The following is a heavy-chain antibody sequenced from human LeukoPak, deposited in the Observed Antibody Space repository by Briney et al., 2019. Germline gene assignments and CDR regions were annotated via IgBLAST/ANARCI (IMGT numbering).Heavy chain of an antibody. CDR1: GFTFATYA. V-gene: IGHV3-23*01. CDR3: GRDPNGDYVGAFEF. CDR2: IGGSGTYA. D-gene: IGHD4-17*01. Sequence: PGGSLRLSCVASGFTFATYAMTWVRLTPGKGLEWVASIGGSGTYANHADSVRGRFTISRDNSKDTLYLQLNSLRAEDTAVYYCGRDPNGDYVGAFEFWGQGTLVSVSS. J-gene: IGHJ3*01.